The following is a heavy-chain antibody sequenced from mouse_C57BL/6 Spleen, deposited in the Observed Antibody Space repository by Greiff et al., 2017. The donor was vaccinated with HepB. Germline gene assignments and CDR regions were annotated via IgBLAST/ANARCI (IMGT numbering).Heavy chain of an antibody. D-gene: IGHD2-4*01. V-gene: IGHV5-2*01. CDR3: TRHAGLRRGDWYFDV. CDR2: INSDGGST. CDR1: EYEFPSHD. Sequence: EVQVVESGGGLVQPGESLKLSCESNEYEFPSHDMSWVRKTPEKRLELVAAINSDGGSTYYPDTMERRFIISRDNTKKTLYLQMSSLRSEDTALYYCTRHAGLRRGDWYFDVWGTGTTVTVSS. J-gene: IGHJ1*03.